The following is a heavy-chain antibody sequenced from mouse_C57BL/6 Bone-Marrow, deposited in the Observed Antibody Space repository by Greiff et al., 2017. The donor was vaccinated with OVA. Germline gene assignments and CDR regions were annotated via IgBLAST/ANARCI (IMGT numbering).Heavy chain of an antibody. CDR1: GYTFTSYW. CDR3: TRENYYGSSYGFAY. J-gene: IGHJ3*01. Sequence: DVQLQESGTVLARPGASVKMSCKPSGYTFTSYWMHWAKQRPGQGLEWIGAIYPGNSDTSYNQKFKGKAKLTAVTSASTAYMALSSLTNEDSAVYYCTRENYYGSSYGFAYWGQGALVTVSA. V-gene: IGHV1-5*01. CDR2: IYPGNSDT. D-gene: IGHD1-1*01.